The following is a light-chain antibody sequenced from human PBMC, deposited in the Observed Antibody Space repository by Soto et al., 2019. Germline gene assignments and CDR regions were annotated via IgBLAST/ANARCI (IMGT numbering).Light chain of an antibody. V-gene: IGKV3D-20*02. CDR1: QSVGGSS. CDR3: HQRNQ. J-gene: IGKJ5*01. Sequence: PGERATVSCRASQSVGGSSLAWYQQRPGQAPRLLIYDTSKRATGIPDRFSGNGPGTDFTLTISRLEPEDFAVYYCHQRNQFGQGTRLEIK. CDR2: DTS.